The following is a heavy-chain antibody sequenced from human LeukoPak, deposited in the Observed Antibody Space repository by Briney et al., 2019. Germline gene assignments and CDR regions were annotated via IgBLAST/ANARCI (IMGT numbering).Heavy chain of an antibody. CDR1: GGSISGYY. J-gene: IGHJ6*02. CDR3: ASWPLASTVTNWYYGMDV. Sequence: TSETLSLTRTVSGGSISGYYWSWIRQPAGQGLEWIGRIYSNGKTNYNPSIKSRVTMSVDTSKNQFSLKLSSVTAADTAVYYCASWPLASTVTNWYYGMDVWGQGTTVTVSS. V-gene: IGHV4-4*07. CDR2: IYSNGKT. D-gene: IGHD4-17*01.